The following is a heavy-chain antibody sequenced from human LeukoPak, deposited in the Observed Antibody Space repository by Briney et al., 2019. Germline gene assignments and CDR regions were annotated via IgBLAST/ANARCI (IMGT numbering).Heavy chain of an antibody. CDR2: ISSSSSTI. V-gene: IGHV3-48*03. CDR3: ARAGIRYCSSTSCYAYYMDV. Sequence: GGSLILSCAASGFTFSTSEMTWVRQAPGKGLEWVSYISSSSSTIYYADSVKGRFTISRDNAKNSLYLQMNSLRAEDTAVYYCARAGIRYCSSTSCYAYYMDVWGKGTTVTVSS. CDR1: GFTFSTSE. J-gene: IGHJ6*03. D-gene: IGHD2-2*01.